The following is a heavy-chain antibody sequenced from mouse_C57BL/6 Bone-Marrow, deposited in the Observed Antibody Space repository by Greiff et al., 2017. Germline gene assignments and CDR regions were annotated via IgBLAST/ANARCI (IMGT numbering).Heavy chain of an antibody. J-gene: IGHJ3*01. D-gene: IGHD4-1*01. CDR2: ISGGGGKT. CDR1: GFTFSSYT. V-gene: IGHV5-9*01. CDR3: EGRRTGTLFAY. Sequence: EVHLVESGGGLVKPGGSLKLSCAASGFTFSSYTMSWVRQTPEKRLEWVATISGGGGKTYYPDSVKGRYTLSRDNAKNTLYLQMSSLRSEDKAWDYCEGRRTGTLFAYWGQGTLVTVSA.